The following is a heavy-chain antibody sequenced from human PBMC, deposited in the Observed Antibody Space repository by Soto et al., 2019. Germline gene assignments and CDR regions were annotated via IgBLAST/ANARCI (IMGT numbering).Heavy chain of an antibody. CDR2: IIPIFGTA. CDR3: ARAKYYGVNRDAFDI. J-gene: IGHJ3*02. Sequence: QVQLVQSGAEVKKTGSSVKVSCKASGGTFSSYAISWVRQAPGQGLEWMGGIIPIFGTANYAQKFQGRVTSTADKSASTAYMALRIMRSYDTAVYYCARAKYYGVNRDAFDIWGQGTMVPVSS. V-gene: IGHV1-69*06. CDR1: GGTFSSYA. D-gene: IGHD4-17*01.